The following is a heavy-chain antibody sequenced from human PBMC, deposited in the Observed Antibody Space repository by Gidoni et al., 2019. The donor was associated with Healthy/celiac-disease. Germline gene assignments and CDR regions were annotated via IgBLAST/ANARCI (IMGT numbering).Heavy chain of an antibody. Sequence: EVQLVQSGAEVKKPGESLKISCKGSGYSFTGYWIGWVRQMPGKGLEWMGIIYPVDSDTRYSPSFQVQVTISADKSISTAYLQWSSLKASDTAMYYCASFTMVPGDAFDIWGQGTMVTVSS. CDR1: GYSFTGYW. V-gene: IGHV5-51*01. D-gene: IGHD3-10*01. CDR3: ASFTMVPGDAFDI. CDR2: IYPVDSDT. J-gene: IGHJ3*02.